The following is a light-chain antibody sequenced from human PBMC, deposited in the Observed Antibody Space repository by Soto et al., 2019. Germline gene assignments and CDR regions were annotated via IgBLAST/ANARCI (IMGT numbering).Light chain of an antibody. V-gene: IGKV3D-15*01. CDR3: QQYNNWPLT. CDR2: GAS. J-gene: IGKJ1*01. Sequence: EIVMTQSPATLSVSPGERATLSCRASQSVSINLAWYQQKPGQAPRLLIYGASIRATGIPARFSGSGSGTEFTLTISSLQSEDFAVYYCQQYNNWPLTFGKGTKV. CDR1: QSVSIN.